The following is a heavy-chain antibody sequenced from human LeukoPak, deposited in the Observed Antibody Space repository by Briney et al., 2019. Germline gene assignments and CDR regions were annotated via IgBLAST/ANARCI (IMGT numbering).Heavy chain of an antibody. CDR1: GFTLTYFA. Sequence: PGGSLRLSCAASGFTLTYFAMTWVRQAPGKGLEWVSTISYSGGSTYYADSVKGRFTISRDNSKNTLYLQMNNLRAEDTAVYYCAKDWALRAAGSFDYWGQGTLVTVSS. J-gene: IGHJ4*02. V-gene: IGHV3-23*01. CDR2: ISYSGGST. D-gene: IGHD6-13*01. CDR3: AKDWALRAAGSFDY.